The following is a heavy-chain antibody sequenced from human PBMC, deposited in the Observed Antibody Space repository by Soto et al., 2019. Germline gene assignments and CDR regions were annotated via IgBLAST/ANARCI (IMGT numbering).Heavy chain of an antibody. CDR3: VRRVFTSSSYAYFYYMDV. V-gene: IGHV5-51*01. CDR1: GYSFTSYW. J-gene: IGHJ6*03. CDR2: IYPGDSDA. Sequence: GESLKISCKASGYSFTSYWIGWVRQMPGKGLEWMGVIYPGDSDARYSPSFQGQVSISVDMSISTAYLQWNSLKASDTAIYYCVRRVFTSSSYAYFYYMDVWGRGTTVPVSS. D-gene: IGHD6-6*01.